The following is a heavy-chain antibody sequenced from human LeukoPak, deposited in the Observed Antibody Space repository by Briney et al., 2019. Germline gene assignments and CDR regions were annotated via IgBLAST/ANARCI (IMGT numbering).Heavy chain of an antibody. CDR2: ISGNGGST. CDR1: GFIFSNYA. D-gene: IGHD6-6*01. Sequence: SGGSLRLSCAASGFIFSNYAMSWVRQAPGKGLEWVSGISGNGGSTSYADSVKGRFTISRDNSKNTLYVQMNSLRAGDTAVYYCAKLVTGRPSGYMDVWGKGTTVTVSS. J-gene: IGHJ6*03. CDR3: AKLVTGRPSGYMDV. V-gene: IGHV3-23*01.